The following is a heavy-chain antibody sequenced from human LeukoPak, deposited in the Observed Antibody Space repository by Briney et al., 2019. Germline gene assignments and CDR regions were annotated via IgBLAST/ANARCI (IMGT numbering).Heavy chain of an antibody. V-gene: IGHV4-39*01. D-gene: IGHD3-10*01. J-gene: IGHJ5*02. Sequence: SETLSLTCTVSHGSISSSSYNWGWIRQSPGKGLEYIGSIHYRGSTNYNPSLKSRVTISVDTSRNQFSLKLSSVTAADTAVYYCARHDSTSGSYRRRTWFDPWGQGTLATVSS. CDR3: ARHDSTSGSYRRRTWFDP. CDR2: IHYRGST. CDR1: HGSISSSSYN.